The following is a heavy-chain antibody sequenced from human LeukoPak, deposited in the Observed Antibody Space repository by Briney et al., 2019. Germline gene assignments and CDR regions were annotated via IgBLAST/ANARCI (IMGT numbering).Heavy chain of an antibody. CDR3: ARTRYCSGGSCFAFDI. Sequence: ASVKVSCKASGYTFTSYGISWVRQAPGQRLEWMGWINAGNGNTKYSQKFQGRVTITRDTSASTAYMELSSLRSEDTAVYYCARTRYCSGGSCFAFDIWGQGTMVTVSS. D-gene: IGHD2-15*01. CDR2: INAGNGNT. J-gene: IGHJ3*02. V-gene: IGHV1-3*01. CDR1: GYTFTSYG.